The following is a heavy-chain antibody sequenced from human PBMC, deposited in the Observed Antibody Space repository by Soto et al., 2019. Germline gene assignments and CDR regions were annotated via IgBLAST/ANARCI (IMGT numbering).Heavy chain of an antibody. Sequence: SETLSLTCTVSGGSISSYYWSWIRQPPGKGLEWIGYIYYSGSTNYNPSLKSRVTISVDTSKNQFSLKLSSVTAADTAVYYCVSGYDYGIHDYWGQGTQVTVSS. V-gene: IGHV4-59*08. CDR2: IYYSGST. D-gene: IGHD5-12*01. J-gene: IGHJ4*02. CDR1: GGSISSYY. CDR3: VSGYDYGIHDY.